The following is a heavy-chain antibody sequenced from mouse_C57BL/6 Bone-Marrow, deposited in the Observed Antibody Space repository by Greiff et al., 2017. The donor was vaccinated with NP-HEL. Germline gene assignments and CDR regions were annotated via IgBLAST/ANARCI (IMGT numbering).Heavy chain of an antibody. D-gene: IGHD1-1*01. J-gene: IGHJ3*01. CDR3: ARGYYGTQEAWFAY. Sequence: QVQLQQPGAELVMPGASVKLSCKASGYTFTSYWMHWVKQRPGQGLEWIGEIDPSDSYTNYNQKFKGKSTLTVDKSSRTAYIQLSSLTSEDSAFYYCARGYYGTQEAWFAYWGQGTLVTVSA. V-gene: IGHV1-69*01. CDR2: IDPSDSYT. CDR1: GYTFTSYW.